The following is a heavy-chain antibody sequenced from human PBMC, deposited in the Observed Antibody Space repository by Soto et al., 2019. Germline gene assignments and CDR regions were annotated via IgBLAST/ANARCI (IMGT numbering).Heavy chain of an antibody. D-gene: IGHD3-16*01. V-gene: IGHV1-69*13. Sequence: SVKVSCKASGGTFSSYAISWVRQAPGQGLEWMGGIIPIFGTANYAQKFQGRVTITADESTSTAYMELSSLRSEDTAVYYCARGGLGGNFDFDYWGQGTLVPVSS. J-gene: IGHJ4*02. CDR2: IIPIFGTA. CDR1: GGTFSSYA. CDR3: ARGGLGGNFDFDY.